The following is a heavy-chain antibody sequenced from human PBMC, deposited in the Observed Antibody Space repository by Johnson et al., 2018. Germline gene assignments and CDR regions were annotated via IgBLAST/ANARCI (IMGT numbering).Heavy chain of an antibody. Sequence: QVQLQESGPGLVNXSQTLSLTCTVSGGSIGTAGHYWSWVRQPAGKGLEFIGHIYARGSTNSNPSLKSRVSTSVDTRRNEVSLKLRSVTASDTAVYFCVSKMVGTMFEYWGQGALVTVSS. CDR2: IYARGST. V-gene: IGHV4-61*02. J-gene: IGHJ4*02. CDR1: GGSIGTAGHY. CDR3: VSKMVGTMFEY. D-gene: IGHD5-12*01.